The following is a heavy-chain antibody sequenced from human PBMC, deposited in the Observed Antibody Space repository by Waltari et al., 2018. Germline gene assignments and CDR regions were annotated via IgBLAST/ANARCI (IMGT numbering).Heavy chain of an antibody. D-gene: IGHD5-12*01. CDR3: ARGRPHQRGYSGYVLTYDY. J-gene: IGHJ4*02. CDR2: INHSGST. CDR1: AGSFSGYY. V-gene: IGHV4-34*01. Sequence: QVQLQQWGAGLLKPSETLSLTCAVYAGSFSGYYWSWIRPPPGNGLEWIGEINHSGSTNYNPSLKSRVTISVDTSKNQFSLKLSSVTAADTAVYYCARGRPHQRGYSGYVLTYDYWGQGTLVTVSS.